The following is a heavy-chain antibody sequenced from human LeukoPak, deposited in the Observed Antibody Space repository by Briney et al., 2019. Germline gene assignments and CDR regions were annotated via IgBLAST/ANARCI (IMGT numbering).Heavy chain of an antibody. CDR1: GFTFSSFA. D-gene: IGHD3-3*01. Sequence: GGSLRLSCGVSGFTFSSFAMSWVRQAPGEGLEWVSHISLNGGTTYYGDSVKGRFTISRDNSKNTLYLQMNSLRAEDTAVYYCAKVRSRFLEWLLAEYYFDYWGQGTLVTVSS. CDR3: AKVRSRFLEWLLAEYYFDY. V-gene: IGHV3-23*01. CDR2: ISLNGGTT. J-gene: IGHJ4*02.